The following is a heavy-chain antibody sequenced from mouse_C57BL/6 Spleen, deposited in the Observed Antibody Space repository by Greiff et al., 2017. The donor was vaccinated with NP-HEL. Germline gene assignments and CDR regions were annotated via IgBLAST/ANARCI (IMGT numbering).Heavy chain of an antibody. Sequence: EVQGVESGGGLVKPGGSLKLSCAASGFTFSSYAMSWVRQTPEKRLEWVATISDGGSYTYYPDNVKGRFTISRDNAKNNLYLQMSHLKSEDTAMYYCARGLLRSTGAYFDYWGQGTTLTVSS. CDR3: ARGLLRSTGAYFDY. CDR2: ISDGGSYT. V-gene: IGHV5-4*01. D-gene: IGHD1-1*01. J-gene: IGHJ2*01. CDR1: GFTFSSYA.